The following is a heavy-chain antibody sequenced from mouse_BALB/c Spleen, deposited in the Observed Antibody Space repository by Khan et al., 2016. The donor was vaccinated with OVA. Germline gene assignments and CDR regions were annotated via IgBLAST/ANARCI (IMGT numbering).Heavy chain of an antibody. J-gene: IGHJ3*01. Sequence: QIQLQQSGAELARPGASVKMSCKASGYTFTSYTIHWIKLRPGQGLEWIGYINPSNGYTNYNQKFKDKATLTADKSSTTAYMELSSLTSDDSALYNCVRDGAYHRNDGWFAYWGQGTLVTVSA. CDR1: GYTFTSYT. CDR2: INPSNGYT. V-gene: IGHV1-4*01. D-gene: IGHD2-14*01. CDR3: VRDGAYHRNDGWFAY.